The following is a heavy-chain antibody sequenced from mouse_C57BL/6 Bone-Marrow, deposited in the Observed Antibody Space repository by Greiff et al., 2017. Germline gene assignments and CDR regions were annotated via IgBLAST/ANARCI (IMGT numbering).Heavy chain of an antibody. D-gene: IGHD2-4*01. CDR1: GYTFTEYT. V-gene: IGHV1-62-2*01. CDR3: ARHEEEGYDYEDYFDY. J-gene: IGHJ2*01. CDR2: FYPGSGSI. Sequence: QVQLQQSGAELVKPGASVKLSCKASGYTFTEYTIHWVKQRSGQGLEWIGWFYPGSGSIKYNEKFKDKATLTADKSSSTVYIALSRLTSEDSAVYFCARHEEEGYDYEDYFDYWGQGTTLTVSS.